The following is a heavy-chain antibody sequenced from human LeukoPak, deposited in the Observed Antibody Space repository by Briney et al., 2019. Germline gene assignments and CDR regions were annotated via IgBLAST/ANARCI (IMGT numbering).Heavy chain of an antibody. CDR3: ARDLNSSGWYERYYYYMDV. V-gene: IGHV4-4*07. CDR2: IYTSGST. Sequence: SETLSLTCTVSGGSISSYYWSWIRQPAEKGLEWIGRIYTSGSTNYNPSLKSRVTMSVDTSKNQFSLKLSSVTAADTAVYYCARDLNSSGWYERYYYYMDVWGKGTTVTISS. CDR1: GGSISSYY. D-gene: IGHD6-19*01. J-gene: IGHJ6*03.